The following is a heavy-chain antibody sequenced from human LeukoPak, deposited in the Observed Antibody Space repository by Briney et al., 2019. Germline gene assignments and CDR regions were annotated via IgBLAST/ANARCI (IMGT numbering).Heavy chain of an antibody. CDR1: GFTFSSYS. CDR3: ARVVRRDAFDI. Sequence: GGSLRLSCAASGFTFSSYSMNWVRQAPGKGLEWVSSISTGSSYIYYADSVKGRFTISRDNAKNSLYLQMNSLRAEDTAVYYCARVVRRDAFDICGQGTMVTASS. D-gene: IGHD2-2*01. J-gene: IGHJ3*02. CDR2: ISTGSSYI. V-gene: IGHV3-21*01.